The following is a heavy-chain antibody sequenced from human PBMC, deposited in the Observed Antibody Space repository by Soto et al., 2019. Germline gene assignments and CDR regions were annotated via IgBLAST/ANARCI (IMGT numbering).Heavy chain of an antibody. D-gene: IGHD1-1*01. CDR1: GFTSSNYA. CDR3: AKGGTTTNIILDS. V-gene: IGHV3-23*01. CDR2: IRGSGETT. Sequence: EVELLESGGGLVQPGGSLRLSCAPSGFTSSNYAMSWVRQSPGKGLEWLSSIRGSGETTYYADSVKGRVTISRDNDKNTLYLQINSLTAGDTAVYYCAKGGTTTNIILDSWGPGTPVTVSA. J-gene: IGHJ4*02.